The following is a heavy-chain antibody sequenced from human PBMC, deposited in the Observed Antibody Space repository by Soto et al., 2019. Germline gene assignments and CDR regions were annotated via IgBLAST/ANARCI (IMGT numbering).Heavy chain of an antibody. J-gene: IGHJ4*02. Sequence: QLQLQESGPGLVKPSETLSLTCTVSGGSISSSSYYWGWIRQPPGKGLEWIGSIYYSGSTYYNPSLKSRVTISVDTAKNQFSLNLSSVTAADTAVYYCARHGWTTPNFDYWGQGTLVTVSS. CDR3: ARHGWTTPNFDY. CDR2: IYYSGST. V-gene: IGHV4-39*01. CDR1: GGSISSSSYY. D-gene: IGHD6-19*01.